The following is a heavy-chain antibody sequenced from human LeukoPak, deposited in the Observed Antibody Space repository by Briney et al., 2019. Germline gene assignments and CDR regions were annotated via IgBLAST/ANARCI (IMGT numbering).Heavy chain of an antibody. Sequence: ASVKVSCKASGYTFTDYYMHWVRQAPGQGLEWMGWINPNSGGTNYAQKFQGRVTMTRGTSINTAYMELTRLRSDDTAVYYCARARQRLGELSALDNWGQGALVTVSS. D-gene: IGHD3-16*02. J-gene: IGHJ4*02. CDR1: GYTFTDYY. CDR2: INPNSGGT. V-gene: IGHV1-2*02. CDR3: ARARQRLGELSALDN.